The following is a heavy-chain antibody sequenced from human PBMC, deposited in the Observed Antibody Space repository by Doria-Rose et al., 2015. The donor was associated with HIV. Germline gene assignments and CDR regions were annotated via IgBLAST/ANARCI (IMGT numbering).Heavy chain of an antibody. J-gene: IGHJ6*03. CDR2: IYNGGTT. D-gene: IGHD3-10*01. CDR3: ARFRPSRGIYYSLDV. V-gene: IGHV4-4*09. CDR1: GGSISSYY. Sequence: VQLQESGPGLVKPAETLSLTCTVSGGSISSYYWNWIRQPPGKGLEWIGSIYNGGTTHNNPPPKSRVPIFIDRPKNRSSRRLSSVTAADTAVYYCARFRPSRGIYYSLDVWGKGTTVTVSS.